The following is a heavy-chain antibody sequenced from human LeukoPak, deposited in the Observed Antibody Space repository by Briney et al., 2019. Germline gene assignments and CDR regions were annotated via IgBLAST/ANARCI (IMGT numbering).Heavy chain of an antibody. CDR1: GFTFSNYN. D-gene: IGHD6-13*01. Sequence: GGSLRLSCAASGFTFSNYNMNWVRRAPGKGLEWVSSISSSSSYIYYADSVKGRLTISRDNAKNSLYLQMSSLRAEDTAVYYCARGGIAAAGPIDSWGQGTLVTVSS. CDR3: ARGGIAAAGPIDS. CDR2: ISSSSSYI. V-gene: IGHV3-21*04. J-gene: IGHJ4*02.